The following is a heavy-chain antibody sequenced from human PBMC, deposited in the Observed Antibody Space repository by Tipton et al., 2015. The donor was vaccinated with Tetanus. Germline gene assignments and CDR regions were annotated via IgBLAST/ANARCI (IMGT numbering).Heavy chain of an antibody. CDR2: IYYSGST. CDR3: ARTQPIGWYFDL. J-gene: IGHJ2*01. V-gene: IGHV4-31*03. Sequence: TLSLTCTVSGGSISSGAYYWSWIRQHPGKGLEWIGYIYYSGSTFYNPSLKSRVTISVDTSKNQFSLKLSSVTAAGTAVYYCARTQPIGWYFDLWGRGPLLTVSS. CDR1: GGSISSGAYY. D-gene: IGHD1-14*01.